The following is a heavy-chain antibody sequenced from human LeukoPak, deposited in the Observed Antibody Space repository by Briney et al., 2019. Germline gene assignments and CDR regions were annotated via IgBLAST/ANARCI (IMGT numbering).Heavy chain of an antibody. J-gene: IGHJ4*02. CDR3: ARDIVGATPTDY. V-gene: IGHV1-18*01. Sequence: ASVKVSCKASGYTFTSYGISWVRQAPGQGLEWMGWISAHNGNTNYAQKLQGRVTMTTDTSTSTAYMELRSLRSDDTAVYYCARDIVGATPTDYWGQGTLVTVSS. D-gene: IGHD1-26*01. CDR1: GYTFTSYG. CDR2: ISAHNGNT.